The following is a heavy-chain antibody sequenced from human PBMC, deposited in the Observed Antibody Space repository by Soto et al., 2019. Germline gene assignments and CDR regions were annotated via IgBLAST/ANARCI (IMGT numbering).Heavy chain of an antibody. Sequence: GGSLRLSCAASGFTFSSYAMSWVRQAPGKGLEWVSAISGSGGSTYYADSVKGRFTISRDNSKNTLYLQMNSLRAEDTAVYYCSKVHDSSGYYDAFDIWGQGTMVTVSS. CDR3: SKVHDSSGYYDAFDI. CDR1: GFTFSSYA. J-gene: IGHJ3*02. V-gene: IGHV3-23*01. D-gene: IGHD3-22*01. CDR2: ISGSGGST.